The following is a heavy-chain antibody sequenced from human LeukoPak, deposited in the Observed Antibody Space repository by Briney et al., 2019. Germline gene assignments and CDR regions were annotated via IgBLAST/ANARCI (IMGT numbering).Heavy chain of an antibody. CDR1: GFTFSNAW. Sequence: HPGGSLRLSCAASGFTFSNAWMSWVRQAPGKGLEWVSYISSSSSTIYCADSVKGRFTISRDNAKNSLYLQMNSLRDEDTAVYYCARELPYYYDSSGSSGYWGQGTLVTVSS. V-gene: IGHV3-48*02. CDR2: ISSSSSTI. J-gene: IGHJ4*02. CDR3: ARELPYYYDSSGSSGY. D-gene: IGHD3-22*01.